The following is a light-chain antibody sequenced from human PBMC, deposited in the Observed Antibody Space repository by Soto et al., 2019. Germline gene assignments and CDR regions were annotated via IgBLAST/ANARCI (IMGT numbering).Light chain of an antibody. Sequence: ETVLTQSPGTLSLSPGERATLSCRASQSVSSNSLAWYHQKPGQAPRLLIYGASSRATGIPDRFSGSGSGTDFTLTISRLEPEDFVVYYCQQYDSSPGTFGQGTKVEIK. CDR2: GAS. J-gene: IGKJ1*01. CDR3: QQYDSSPGT. V-gene: IGKV3-20*01. CDR1: QSVSSNS.